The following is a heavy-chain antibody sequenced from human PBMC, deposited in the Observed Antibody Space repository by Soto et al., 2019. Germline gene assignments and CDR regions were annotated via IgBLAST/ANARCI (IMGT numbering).Heavy chain of an antibody. J-gene: IGHJ6*02. CDR3: EMEEDGQLGLYGMDV. CDR2: IIPIFGTA. D-gene: IGHD6-6*01. V-gene: IGHV1-69*06. Sequence: QVQLVQSGAEVKKPGSSVKVSCKASGGTFSSYAISWVRQAPGQGLEWMGGIIPIFGTANYAQKFQGRVTITADKSTSTAYMELSSLRAEDRAVDYYEMEEDGQLGLYGMDVWGQGTTVTVSS. CDR1: GGTFSSYA.